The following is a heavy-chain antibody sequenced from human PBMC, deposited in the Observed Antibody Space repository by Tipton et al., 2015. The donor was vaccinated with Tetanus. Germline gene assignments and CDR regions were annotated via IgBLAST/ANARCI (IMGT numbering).Heavy chain of an antibody. CDR2: MTSDTRTI. D-gene: IGHD3-9*01. Sequence: SLRLSCAASGFPFSRFSMNWVHQAPGKGLEWVSYMTSDTRTIYYADSVRGRFTISRDNSKNTLILQMNSLRAEDTAVYFCAKFLVVITQGYYHTMDVWGQGTTVTVSS. CDR3: AKFLVVITQGYYHTMDV. CDR1: GFPFSRFS. J-gene: IGHJ6*02. V-gene: IGHV3-48*04.